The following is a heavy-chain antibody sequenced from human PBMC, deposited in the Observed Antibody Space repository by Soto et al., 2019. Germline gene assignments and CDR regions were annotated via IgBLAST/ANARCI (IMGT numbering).Heavy chain of an antibody. V-gene: IGHV4-30-4*08. CDR3: ARHSPPFFYGSGPWDV. J-gene: IGHJ6*02. D-gene: IGHD3-10*01. CDR1: GGSINSGDYS. Sequence: SETLSLTCTVSGGSINSGDYSWTWIRQPPGKGLEWIGYIYYSGSTYYNPSLKSRVTISVDTSKNQFSLKLSSLIAADTAVYYCARHSPPFFYGSGPWDVWGQGTTVTVSS. CDR2: IYYSGST.